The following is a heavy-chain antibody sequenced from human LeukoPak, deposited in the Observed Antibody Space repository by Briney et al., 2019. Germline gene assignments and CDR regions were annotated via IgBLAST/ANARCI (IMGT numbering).Heavy chain of an antibody. CDR1: GGSISSYY. CDR3: ARDGWFGALYGMDV. D-gene: IGHD3-10*01. Sequence: MPSETLSLTCTVSGGSISSYYWSWIRQPAGKGLEWIGRIYTSGSTNYNPSLKSRVTMSVDTSKNQFSLKLSSVTAADTAVYYCARDGWFGALYGMDVWGQGTTVTVSS. J-gene: IGHJ6*02. V-gene: IGHV4-4*07. CDR2: IYTSGST.